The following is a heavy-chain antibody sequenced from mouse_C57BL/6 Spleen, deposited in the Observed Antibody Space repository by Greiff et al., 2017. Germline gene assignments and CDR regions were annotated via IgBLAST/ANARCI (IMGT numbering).Heavy chain of an antibody. CDR3: ARWTVVAKGWYFDV. CDR1: GYSITSDY. J-gene: IGHJ1*03. CDR2: ISYTGST. V-gene: IGHV3-8*01. Sequence: EVQGVEPGPGLAKPSPTLSLTCSASGYSITSDYWNWIRKFPGHKLEYMGYISYTGSTYYYPPLKSRISITRDTSKNQYYLQLNSVTTEDTATYYCARWTVVAKGWYFDVWGTGTTVTVSS. D-gene: IGHD1-1*01.